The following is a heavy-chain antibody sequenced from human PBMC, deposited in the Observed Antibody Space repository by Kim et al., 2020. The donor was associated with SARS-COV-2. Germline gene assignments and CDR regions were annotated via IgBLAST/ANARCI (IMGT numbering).Heavy chain of an antibody. CDR1: GGSISSYY. CDR3: ARGTDYYGSGSYRWFDP. V-gene: IGHV4-59*13. Sequence: SETLSLTCTVSGGSISSYYWSWIRQPPGKGLEWIGYIYYSGSTNYNPSLKSRVTISVDTSKNQFSLKLSSVTAADTAVYYCARGTDYYGSGSYRWFDPWGQGTLVTVSS. J-gene: IGHJ5*02. CDR2: IYYSGST. D-gene: IGHD3-10*01.